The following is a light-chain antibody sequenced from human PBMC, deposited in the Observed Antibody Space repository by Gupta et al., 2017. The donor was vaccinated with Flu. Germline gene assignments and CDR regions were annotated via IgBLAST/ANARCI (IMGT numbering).Light chain of an antibody. Sequence: DIQMTQSPSSLSASVGDRVTITCQASQDISNYLNWYQQKPGKAPKLLIYDASNLETGVPARFSGGGSGTXFTFTIXSLQPEDIATYYCQQYDNFSLIFGXGTKVEIK. V-gene: IGKV1-33*01. J-gene: IGKJ4*01. CDR2: DAS. CDR1: QDISNY. CDR3: QQYDNFSLI.